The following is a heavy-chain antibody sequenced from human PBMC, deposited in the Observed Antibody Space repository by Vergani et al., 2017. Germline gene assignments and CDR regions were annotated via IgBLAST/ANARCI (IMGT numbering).Heavy chain of an antibody. D-gene: IGHD6-19*01. CDR2: ISWDGGST. Sequence: EVQLLESGGGLVQPGGSLRLSCAASGFTFDDYAMHWVRQAPGKGLEWVSLISWDGGSTYYADSVQGRFTISRDNSKNSLYLQMNSLRAEDTALYYCAKDASYSSGWSYYFDYWGQGTLVTVSS. CDR1: GFTFDDYA. V-gene: IGHV3-43D*03. J-gene: IGHJ4*02. CDR3: AKDASYSSGWSYYFDY.